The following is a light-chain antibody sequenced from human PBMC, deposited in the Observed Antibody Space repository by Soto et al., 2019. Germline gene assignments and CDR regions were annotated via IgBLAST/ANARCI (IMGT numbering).Light chain of an antibody. CDR1: SSDPGDYNF. CDR3: SSYTRNIPYV. J-gene: IGLJ1*01. V-gene: IGLV2-14*01. Sequence: QAVVTQPASVSGSPGQSITISCTGTSSDPGDYNFVSWYQQHPGKAPQLIIYEVSHRPSGVSNRFSGSKSGYTASLTISGLQAEDEADYYCSSYTRNIPYVFGTGTQLTVL. CDR2: EVS.